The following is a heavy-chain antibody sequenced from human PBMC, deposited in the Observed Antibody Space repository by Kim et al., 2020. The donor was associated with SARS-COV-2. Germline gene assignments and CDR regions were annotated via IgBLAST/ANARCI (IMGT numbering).Heavy chain of an antibody. CDR2: SSAYNGNT. CDR3: ARGVYCSSTSCYNNWFDP. Sequence: ASVKVSCKASGYTFTSYDISWVRQAPGQGLEWMGWSSAYNGNTNYAQKLQGRVTMTTDTSTSTAYMELRSLRSDDTAVYYCARGVYCSSTSCYNNWFDPWGQGTLVTVSS. D-gene: IGHD2-2*02. J-gene: IGHJ5*02. V-gene: IGHV1-18*01. CDR1: GYTFTSYD.